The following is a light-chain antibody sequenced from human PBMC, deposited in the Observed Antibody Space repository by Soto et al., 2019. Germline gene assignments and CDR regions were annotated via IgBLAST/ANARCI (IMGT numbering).Light chain of an antibody. CDR2: FAS. CDR3: QQYGSSPRYT. V-gene: IGKV3-20*01. CDR1: QSVSSSF. Sequence: EIVLTQSPGTLSLSPGERATLSCRASQSVSSSFLAWYQQKPGQAPRLFIFFASSRATGIPDRFSGSGSGTDFTLTISRLETEDFAMSYCQQYGSSPRYTFGQGTKLEIK. J-gene: IGKJ2*01.